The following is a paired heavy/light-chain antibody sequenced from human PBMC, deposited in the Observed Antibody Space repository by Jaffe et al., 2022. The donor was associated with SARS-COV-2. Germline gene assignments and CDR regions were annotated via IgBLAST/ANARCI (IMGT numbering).Light chain of an antibody. Sequence: EIVMTQSPATLSVSPGERATLSCRASQNINTNLAWYQQKPGQVPRVLIYDASTRATGVPAGFSGSGSDTDFTLTISSLQSEDFAIYYCQQYHDWPYTFGQGTKLQIK. J-gene: IGKJ2*01. CDR1: QNINTN. CDR2: DAS. CDR3: QQYHDWPYT. V-gene: IGKV3-15*01.
Heavy chain of an antibody. J-gene: IGHJ5*02. CDR2: TSYDGNHM. CDR1: GFTFSSYA. Sequence: QVRLVESGGGVVQSGGSLRLSCVASGFTFSSYAMHWVRQAPGKGLEWVAVTSYDGNHMYYGDSVKGRFTISRDNSDNTVHLQMNSLRAADTAVYYCVRDGYCGSTRCRGWFDPWGQGIQVTVSS. CDR3: VRDGYCGSTRCRGWFDP. D-gene: IGHD2-2*01. V-gene: IGHV3-30*04.